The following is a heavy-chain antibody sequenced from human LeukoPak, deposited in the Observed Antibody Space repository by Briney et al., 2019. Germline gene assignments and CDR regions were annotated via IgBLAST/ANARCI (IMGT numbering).Heavy chain of an antibody. D-gene: IGHD6-13*01. V-gene: IGHV3-30*18. J-gene: IGHJ6*02. Sequence: PGGSLRLSCAASGFTFSSYGMHWVRQAPGKGLEWVAVISYDGSNKYYADSVKGRFTISRDNSKNMLYLQMNSLRAEDTAVYYCAKVLGSSSSYYYYGMDVWGQGTTVTVSS. CDR3: AKVLGSSSSYYYYGMDV. CDR1: GFTFSSYG. CDR2: ISYDGSNK.